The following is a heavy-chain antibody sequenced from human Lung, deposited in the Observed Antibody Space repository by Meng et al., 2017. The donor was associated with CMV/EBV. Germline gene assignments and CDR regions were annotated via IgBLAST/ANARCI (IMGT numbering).Heavy chain of an antibody. J-gene: IGHJ3*02. D-gene: IGHD3-3*01. V-gene: IGHV1-2*02. CDR2: IDPKSGDT. CDR3: AKEESGYYDALDI. Sequence: ASXXVSXKASGYTFTGDYLHWVRQAPGQGLEWMASIDPKSGDTKFAQKFQGRVTMTRDTSISTLYMQLSTLRSDDMAVYYCAKEESGYYDALDIWGQGAMVTVSS. CDR1: GYTFTGDY.